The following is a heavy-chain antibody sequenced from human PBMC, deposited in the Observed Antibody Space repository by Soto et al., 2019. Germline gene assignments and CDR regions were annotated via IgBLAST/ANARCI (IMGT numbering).Heavy chain of an antibody. CDR1: GFTFSSYW. CDR2: ISSSGSSI. V-gene: IGHV3-48*04. D-gene: IGHD3-22*01. J-gene: IGHJ4*02. CDR3: ARPPFYYDSSYSGY. Sequence: GGSLRLSCAASGFTFSSYWMHWVRQAPGKGLEWVSYISSSGSSIYYADSVKGRFTISRDNAKNSLYLQMNSLRAEDTAVYYCARPPFYYDSSYSGYWGQGTLVTVSS.